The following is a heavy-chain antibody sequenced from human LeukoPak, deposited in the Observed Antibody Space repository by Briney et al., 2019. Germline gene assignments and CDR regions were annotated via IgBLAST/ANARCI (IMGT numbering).Heavy chain of an antibody. V-gene: IGHV3-53*01. CDR2: IYSGAST. J-gene: IGHJ4*02. CDR1: GFTVSSNY. Sequence: GGSPRLSCAASGFTVSSNYMSWVRQAPGKGLEWVSVIYSGASTYYADSVKGRFTISRDNSKNTLYLQMNSLRAEDTAVYYCARGNWNYPFDYWGQGTLVTVSS. CDR3: ARGNWNYPFDY. D-gene: IGHD1-7*01.